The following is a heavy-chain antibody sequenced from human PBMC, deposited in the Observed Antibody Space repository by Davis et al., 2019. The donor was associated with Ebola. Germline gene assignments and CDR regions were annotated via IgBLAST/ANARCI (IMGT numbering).Heavy chain of an antibody. J-gene: IGHJ6*04. CDR1: GFTFSSYD. V-gene: IGHV3-13*01. Sequence: PGGSLRLSCAASGFTFSSYDMHWVRQATGKGLEWVSAIGTAGDTYYPGSVKGRFTISRENAKNSLYLQMNSLRAGDTAVYYCARSVGWGYGMDVWGKGTTVTVSS. CDR2: IGTAGDT. D-gene: IGHD1-26*01. CDR3: ARSVGWGYGMDV.